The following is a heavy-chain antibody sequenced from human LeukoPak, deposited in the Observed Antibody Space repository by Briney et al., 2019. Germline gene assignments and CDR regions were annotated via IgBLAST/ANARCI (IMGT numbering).Heavy chain of an antibody. Sequence: SETLSLTCTVSGGSISSYYWSWIRQPPGKGLEWIGYIYYSGSTNYNPSLKSRVTISVDTSKNQFSLKLSSVTAADTAVYYCARAPTIAARMWAFDIWGQGTMVTVSS. CDR1: GGSISSYY. V-gene: IGHV4-59*08. CDR2: IYYSGST. D-gene: IGHD6-6*01. J-gene: IGHJ3*02. CDR3: ARAPTIAARMWAFDI.